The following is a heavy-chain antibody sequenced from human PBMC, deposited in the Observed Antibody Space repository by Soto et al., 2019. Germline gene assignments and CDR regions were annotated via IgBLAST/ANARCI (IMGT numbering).Heavy chain of an antibody. CDR2: IYWDNDK. CDR3: ARSLWFGELH. Sequence: QITLKESGPTLVKPTQTLTLTCSFSGFSLSTTGVGVGWIRQSPGKALEWLAIIYWDNDKRYSPYLKSRVTITKDTSKNQVVLTVTNMDPVDTGTYYCARSLWFGELHWGQGALVTVSS. CDR1: GFSLSTTGVG. J-gene: IGHJ4*02. D-gene: IGHD3-10*01. V-gene: IGHV2-5*02.